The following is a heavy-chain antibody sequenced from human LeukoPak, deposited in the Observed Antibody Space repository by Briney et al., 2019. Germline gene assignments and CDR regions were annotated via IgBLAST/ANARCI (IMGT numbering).Heavy chain of an antibody. Sequence: GGSLRLSCAASGFTFSSYAMGWVRQAPGKGLEWVSGIGGSGGMTYYADSVKGRFTIARDDAKNSLYLQMSSLRDEDTAVYYCAREAIKDYWGQGTLVTVSS. CDR3: AREAIKDY. CDR2: IGGSGGMT. J-gene: IGHJ4*02. V-gene: IGHV3-23*01. CDR1: GFTFSSYA.